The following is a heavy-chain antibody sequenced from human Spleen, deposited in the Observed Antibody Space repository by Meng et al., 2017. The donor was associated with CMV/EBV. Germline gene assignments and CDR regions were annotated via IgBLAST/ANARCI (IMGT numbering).Heavy chain of an antibody. J-gene: IGHJ4*02. D-gene: IGHD3-22*01. Sequence: QVQRLKSGAEGKKAGASVKVSCKASGYTFSGFYLIWMRQDPGQGLVWMGWINPNSGGTNNAQKFQGRVTMTRGTYISTAYMELSSLRSDDTAVYYCARGLSSSGFDYWGQGTLVTVSS. V-gene: IGHV1-2*02. CDR2: INPNSGGT. CDR3: ARGLSSSGFDY. CDR1: GYTFSGFY.